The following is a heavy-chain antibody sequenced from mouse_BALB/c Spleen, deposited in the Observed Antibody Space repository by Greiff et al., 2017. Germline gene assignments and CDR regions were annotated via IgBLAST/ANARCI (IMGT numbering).Heavy chain of an antibody. CDR3: ARNGGYDYDAFFAY. V-gene: IGHV2-2*02. J-gene: IGHJ3*01. CDR2: IWSGGST. Sequence: VQLQESGPGLVQPSQSLSITCTVSGFSLTSYGVHWVRQSPGKGLEWLGVIWSGGSTDYNAAFISRLSISKDNSKSQVFFKMNSLQANDTAIYYCARNGGYDYDAFFAYWGQGTLVTVSA. CDR1: GFSLTSYG. D-gene: IGHD2-4*01.